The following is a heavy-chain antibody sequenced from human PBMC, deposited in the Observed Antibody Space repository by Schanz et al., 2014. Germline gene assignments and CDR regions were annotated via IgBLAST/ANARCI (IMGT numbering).Heavy chain of an antibody. D-gene: IGHD1-26*01. Sequence: QVHLVESGGGVVQPGRSLRLSCAASGFTFSSYGMHWVRQAPGKGLEWVAIISLDGSNQYYADSVKGRFTISRDNSKNTLYLQMNSLRAEDTAVYYCVKDLQRELLRDDHYYGMDVWGQGTTVTVSS. CDR1: GFTFSSYG. J-gene: IGHJ6*02. V-gene: IGHV3-30*18. CDR3: VKDLQRELLRDDHYYGMDV. CDR2: ISLDGSNQ.